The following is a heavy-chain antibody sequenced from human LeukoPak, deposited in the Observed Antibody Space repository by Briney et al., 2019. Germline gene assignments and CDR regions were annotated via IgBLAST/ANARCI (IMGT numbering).Heavy chain of an antibody. D-gene: IGHD2-2*01. Sequence: GGSLRLSCAASGFTFSNYGIHWVRQAPGKGLEWVAVIWYDGSNKYYADSVKGLFTISRDNSKNTLYLQMNSLRAEDTAMYYCARGSCSSTSCLPPDSWGQGTLVTVSS. V-gene: IGHV3-33*01. CDR1: GFTFSNYG. J-gene: IGHJ4*02. CDR2: IWYDGSNK. CDR3: ARGSCSSTSCLPPDS.